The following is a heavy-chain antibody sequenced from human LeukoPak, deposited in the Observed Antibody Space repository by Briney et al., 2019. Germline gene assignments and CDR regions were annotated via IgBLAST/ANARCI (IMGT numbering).Heavy chain of an antibody. D-gene: IGHD1-26*01. CDR1: GYTFTSYG. CDR3: ARGLGVQWELPPHDY. Sequence: ASVKVSCKASGYTFTSYGISWVRQAPGQGLEWMGWFSAYNGNTNYAQKLQGRVTMTTDTSTSTAYMELRSLRSDDTAVYYCARGLGVQWELPPHDYWGQGTLVTVSS. V-gene: IGHV1-18*01. J-gene: IGHJ4*02. CDR2: FSAYNGNT.